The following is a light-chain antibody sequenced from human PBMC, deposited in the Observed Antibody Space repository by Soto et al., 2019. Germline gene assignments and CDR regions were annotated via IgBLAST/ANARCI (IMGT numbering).Light chain of an antibody. J-gene: IGKJ1*01. CDR1: QSISSY. CDR2: AAS. CDR3: QQSYSTPPT. Sequence: DIQMTQSPSSLSASVGDRVTITCRASQSISSYLNWYQQKPGKAPKLLIYAASSLQSGVPSRFSVSGSGTDFPLTISSLQPEDFAPYYCQQSYSTPPTFGQGTKVEIK. V-gene: IGKV1-39*01.